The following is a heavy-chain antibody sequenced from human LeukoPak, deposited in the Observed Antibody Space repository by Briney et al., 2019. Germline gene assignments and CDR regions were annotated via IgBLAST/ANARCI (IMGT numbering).Heavy chain of an antibody. V-gene: IGHV3-7*01. CDR2: LKQDGSEK. D-gene: IGHD6-19*01. Sequence: PGGSLRLSCAASGFTVSTYWMTLFRQAAGKGLEWVANLKQDGSEKSHVDSVKGRFTISRDNAKNSLYLQMNSLRAEDTAVYFCARPARGVAVAGDFDYWGQGTLVTVSS. CDR1: GFTVSTYW. J-gene: IGHJ4*01. CDR3: ARPARGVAVAGDFDY.